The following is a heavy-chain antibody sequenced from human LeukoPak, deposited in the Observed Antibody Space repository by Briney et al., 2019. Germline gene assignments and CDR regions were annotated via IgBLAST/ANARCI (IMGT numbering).Heavy chain of an antibody. D-gene: IGHD2-15*01. V-gene: IGHV1-69*08. CDR3: ARGARGNYYYYGMDV. Sequence: SVKVSCKTSGGTFSGYSFSWVRQPPGQGLEWMGRIIPNLGTANYAQKFQGRVTITADKSTSTAYMGLSSLRSEDTAVYYCARGARGNYYYYGMDVWGQGTTVTVFS. CDR2: IIPNLGTA. CDR1: GGTFSGYS. J-gene: IGHJ6*02.